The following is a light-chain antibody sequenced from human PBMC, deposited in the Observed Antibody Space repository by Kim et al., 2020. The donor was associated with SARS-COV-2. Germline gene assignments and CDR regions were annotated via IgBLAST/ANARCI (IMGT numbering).Light chain of an antibody. J-gene: IGLJ1*01. CDR2: EVS. CDR1: SSDIGSYNR. Sequence: QSALTQPPSVSGSPGQSVTISCTGTSSDIGSYNRVSWYQQSPGTPPKVIIYEVSNRPSGVPDRFSGSKSGNTASLTISGLQAEDEADYYCCSDTSITTYVFGTGTQLTVL. CDR3: CSDTSITTYV. V-gene: IGLV2-18*02.